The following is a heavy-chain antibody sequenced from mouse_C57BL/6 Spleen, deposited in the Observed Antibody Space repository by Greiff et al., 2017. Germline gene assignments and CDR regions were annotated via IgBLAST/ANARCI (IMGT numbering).Heavy chain of an antibody. J-gene: IGHJ3*01. CDR1: GYAFTNYL. CDR3: AVLLRYRFAY. Sequence: VQLQQSGAELVRPGTSVKVSCKASGYAFTNYLIEWVKQRPGQGLEWIGVINPGSGGTNYNEKFKGKAALTADKSSSTAYMQLSSLTSEDSAVYFCAVLLRYRFAYWGQGTLVTVSA. CDR2: INPGSGGT. D-gene: IGHD1-1*01. V-gene: IGHV1-54*01.